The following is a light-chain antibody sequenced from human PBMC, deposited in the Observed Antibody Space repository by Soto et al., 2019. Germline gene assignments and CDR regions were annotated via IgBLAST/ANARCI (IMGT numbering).Light chain of an antibody. CDR3: QQSYRGWT. Sequence: DIQMTQSPSSLSASVGDRVTITCRASQSISSYLNWYQQKPGKAPKLLIYAASSLQSGVPSRFSGSESGTDFTLTIRGLQPEDFATYYCQQSYRGWTFGQGTKVEIK. V-gene: IGKV1-39*01. J-gene: IGKJ1*01. CDR2: AAS. CDR1: QSISSY.